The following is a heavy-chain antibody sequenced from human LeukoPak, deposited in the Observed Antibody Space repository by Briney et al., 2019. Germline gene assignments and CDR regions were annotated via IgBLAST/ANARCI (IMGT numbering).Heavy chain of an antibody. CDR2: IYYSGST. CDR3: ARCQGVLRFLEWFNSEYYFDY. J-gene: IGHJ4*02. V-gene: IGHV4-39*07. CDR1: GGSISSSSYY. D-gene: IGHD3-3*01. Sequence: SETLSLTCTVSGGSISSSSYYWGWIRQPPGKGLEWIGSIYYSGSTYYNPSLKSRVTISVDTSKNQFSLKLSSVTAADTAVYYCARCQGVLRFLEWFNSEYYFDYWGQGTLVTVSS.